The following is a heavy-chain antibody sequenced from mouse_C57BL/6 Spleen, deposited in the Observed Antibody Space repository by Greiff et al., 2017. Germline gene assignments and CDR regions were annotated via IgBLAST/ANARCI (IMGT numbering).Heavy chain of an antibody. CDR1: GYTFTSYW. V-gene: IGHV1-69*01. CDR3: ARAYYGSSYGLAY. D-gene: IGHD1-1*01. CDR2: IDPSDSYT. Sequence: QVQLQQPGAELVMPGASVQLSCKASGYTFTSYWMHWVKQRPGQGLEWIGEIDPSDSYTNYNQKFKGKSTLTVEKSSSTAYMQLSSLTSEDSAVYYCARAYYGSSYGLAYWGQGTLVTVST. J-gene: IGHJ3*01.